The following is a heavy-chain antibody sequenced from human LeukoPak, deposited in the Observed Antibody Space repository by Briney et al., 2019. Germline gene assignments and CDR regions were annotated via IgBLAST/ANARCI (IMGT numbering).Heavy chain of an antibody. CDR2: IYYSGST. CDR3: ARHTYDFWTRSSCYFDY. J-gene: IGHJ4*02. Sequence: SETLSLTCTVSGGSISSYYWSWIRQPPGKGLEWIGYIYYSGSTNYNPSLKSRVTISVDTSKNQFSLKLSSVTAADTAVYYCARHTYDFWTRSSCYFDYWGQGTLVTVSS. V-gene: IGHV4-59*08. CDR1: GGSISSYY. D-gene: IGHD3-3*01.